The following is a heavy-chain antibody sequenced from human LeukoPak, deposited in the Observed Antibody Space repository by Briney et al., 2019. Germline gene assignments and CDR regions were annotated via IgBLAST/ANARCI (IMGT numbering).Heavy chain of an antibody. D-gene: IGHD4-17*01. J-gene: IGHJ6*02. V-gene: IGHV3-30*18. Sequence: PGRSLRLSCAASGFTFSSYGMHWVRQAPGKGLEWVAVISYDGSNKYYADSVKGRLTISRDNSKNTLYLQMNSLRAEDTAVYYCANGSPRHTVTNGMDVWGQGTTVTVSS. CDR1: GFTFSSYG. CDR2: ISYDGSNK. CDR3: ANGSPRHTVTNGMDV.